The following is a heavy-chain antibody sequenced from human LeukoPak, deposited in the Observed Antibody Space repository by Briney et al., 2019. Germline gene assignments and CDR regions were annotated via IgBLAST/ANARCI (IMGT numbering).Heavy chain of an antibody. J-gene: IGHJ4*02. CDR3: ARTQQLEDY. Sequence: GGSLRLSCAASGFIFNDYGMSWVRQGPGKGLEWVSGLDWSGSRTGHADSVKGRFTISRDNAKNAVYLQMNNLRAEDTALYYCARTQQLEDYWGQGTLVTVSS. D-gene: IGHD1-1*01. V-gene: IGHV3-20*04. CDR2: LDWSGSRT. CDR1: GFIFNDYG.